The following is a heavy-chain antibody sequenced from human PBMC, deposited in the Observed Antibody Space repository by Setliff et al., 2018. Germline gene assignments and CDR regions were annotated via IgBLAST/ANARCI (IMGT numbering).Heavy chain of an antibody. CDR2: IYYNGNT. CDR1: GDSFSDYY. J-gene: IGHJ6*02. CDR3: AREYVVISFVRNTHSHYGMDV. V-gene: IGHV4-59*12. Sequence: PSETLSLTCAVYGDSFSDYYWSWIRQSPGKGLEWIGNIYYNGNTNYNPSLQSRVTISIDTSKNQLSLKLSSVTAADTAVYFCAREYVVISFVRNTHSHYGMDVWGQGTTVTVSS. D-gene: IGHD2-21*01.